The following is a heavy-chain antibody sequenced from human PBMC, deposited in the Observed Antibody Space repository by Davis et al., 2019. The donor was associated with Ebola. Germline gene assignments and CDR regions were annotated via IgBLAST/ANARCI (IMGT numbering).Heavy chain of an antibody. CDR1: GGSISSSSYY. CDR2: IYYSGST. Sequence: PSETLSLTCTVSGGSISSSSYYWGWIRQPPGKGLEWIGSIYYSGSTYYNPSLKSRVTISVDTSKNQFSLKLSSVTAADTAVYYCARGLGGSYLRGHYMDVWGKGTTVTVSS. V-gene: IGHV4-39*01. J-gene: IGHJ6*03. CDR3: ARGLGGSYLRGHYMDV. D-gene: IGHD1-26*01.